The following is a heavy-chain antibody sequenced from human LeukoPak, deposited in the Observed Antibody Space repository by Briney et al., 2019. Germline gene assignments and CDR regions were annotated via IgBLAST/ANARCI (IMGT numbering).Heavy chain of an antibody. V-gene: IGHV1-69*05. CDR3: ARAADYDILTGYPTPLHY. CDR1: GGTFSSYG. Sequence: SVKVSCKASGGTFSSYGISWVRQAPGQGLEWMRGIIPVFGTTNYAQKFQGRVTITTDESTSTAYMELSSLRAEDTAVYYCARAADYDILTGYPTPLHYWGQGTLVTVSS. J-gene: IGHJ4*02. D-gene: IGHD3-9*01. CDR2: IIPVFGTT.